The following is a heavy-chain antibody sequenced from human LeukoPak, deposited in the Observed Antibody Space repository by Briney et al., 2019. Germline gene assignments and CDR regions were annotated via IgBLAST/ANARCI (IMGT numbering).Heavy chain of an antibody. D-gene: IGHD3-16*02. V-gene: IGHV3-21*01. J-gene: IGHJ4*02. CDR1: GFTFSSYS. Sequence: NPGGSLRLSCAASGFTFSSYSMNWVRQAPGKGLEWVSSISSSSSYIYYADSVKGRFTISRDNDKNSLYLQMNRLRAEDTAVYYCARESYDYVWGSYRYTLDYWGQGTLVTVCS. CDR3: ARESYDYVWGSYRYTLDY. CDR2: ISSSSSYI.